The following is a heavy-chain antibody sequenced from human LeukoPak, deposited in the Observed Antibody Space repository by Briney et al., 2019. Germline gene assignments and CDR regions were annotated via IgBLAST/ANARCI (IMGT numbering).Heavy chain of an antibody. CDR1: GGSSSSSNW. CDR2: IYHSGTT. V-gene: IGHV4-4*02. CDR3: ARTPDYYYGMDV. J-gene: IGHJ6*02. D-gene: IGHD2-15*01. Sequence: SGTLSLTCAASGGSSSSSNWWSWVRQPPGKGLEWIGEIYHSGTTNYNPSLKSRVTISVDKSKNQVSLKLSSVTAADTAVYYCARTPDYYYGMDVWGQGTTVTVSS.